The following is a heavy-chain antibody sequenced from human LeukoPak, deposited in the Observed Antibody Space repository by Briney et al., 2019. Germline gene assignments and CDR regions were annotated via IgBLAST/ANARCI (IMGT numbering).Heavy chain of an antibody. CDR3: ATVTRGTTLDH. CDR2: INPSGGST. J-gene: IGHJ5*02. CDR1: GYTFTSYF. V-gene: IGHV1-46*01. Sequence: GASVKVSCKASGYTFTSYFMHWVRQAPGQGLEWMGIINPSGGSTSYAQKFQGRVTMTRDTSTSTVYMELSSLRSEDTAVYYCATVTRGTTLDHWGQGTLVTVSS. D-gene: IGHD4-23*01.